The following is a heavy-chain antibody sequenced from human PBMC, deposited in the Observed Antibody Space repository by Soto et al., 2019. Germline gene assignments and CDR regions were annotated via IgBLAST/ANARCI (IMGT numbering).Heavy chain of an antibody. CDR2: ISGSGGST. V-gene: IGHV3-23*01. Sequence: EVQLLESGGGLVQPGGSLRLSCAASGFTFSSYAMSWVRQAPGKGLEWVSAISGSGGSTYYADSVKGRFTISRDNSKNTLYLQMNSLRAEDTAVYYCAAIAAAGGKNYYGMDVWGQGNTVTVSS. J-gene: IGHJ6*02. CDR3: AAIAAAGGKNYYGMDV. D-gene: IGHD6-13*01. CDR1: GFTFSSYA.